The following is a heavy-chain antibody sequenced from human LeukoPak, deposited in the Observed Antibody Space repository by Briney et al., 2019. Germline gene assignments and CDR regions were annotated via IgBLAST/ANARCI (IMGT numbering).Heavy chain of an antibody. CDR2: INAGNGNT. D-gene: IGHD6-19*01. Sequence: ASVKVSCKASGYTFTSYAMHWVRQAPGQRLEWMGWINAGNGNTKYSQKFQGRVTMTRDTSTSTVYMELSSLRSEDTAVYYCARGSRIAVAGIDYWGQGTLVTVSS. V-gene: IGHV1-3*01. CDR3: ARGSRIAVAGIDY. J-gene: IGHJ4*02. CDR1: GYTFTSYA.